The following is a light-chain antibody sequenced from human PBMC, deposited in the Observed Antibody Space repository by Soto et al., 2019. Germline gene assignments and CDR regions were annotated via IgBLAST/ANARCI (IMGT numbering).Light chain of an antibody. V-gene: IGKV3-20*01. Sequence: EIVLTQSPGTLSLSPGERATLSSRASRSLSSSYVVWYQQKPGQAPRLLVNAASRRATGIPDRFSGSGSAAEYTLTISRLEPDDFAVYYCQQQGTFGQGTKLEIK. J-gene: IGKJ2*01. CDR3: QQQGT. CDR1: RSLSSSY. CDR2: AAS.